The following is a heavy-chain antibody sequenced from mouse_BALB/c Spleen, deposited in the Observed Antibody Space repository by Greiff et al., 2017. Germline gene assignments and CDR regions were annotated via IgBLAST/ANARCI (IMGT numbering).Heavy chain of an antibody. Sequence: QVQLQQSGAELVKPGASVKLSCKASGYTFTSYYMYWVKQRPGQGLEWIGEINPSNGGTNFNEKFKSKATLTVDKSSSTAYMQLSSLTSEDSAVYYCTRSPFYGNYAMDYWGQGTSVTVSA. J-gene: IGHJ4*01. CDR1: GYTFTSYY. V-gene: IGHV1S81*02. CDR3: TRSPFYGNYAMDY. D-gene: IGHD2-1*01. CDR2: INPSNGGT.